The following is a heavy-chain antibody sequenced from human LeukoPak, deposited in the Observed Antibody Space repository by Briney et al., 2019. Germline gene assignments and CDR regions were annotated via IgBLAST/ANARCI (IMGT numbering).Heavy chain of an antibody. CDR1: GFSFDRFT. J-gene: IGHJ4*02. CDR2: INRRGHT. V-gene: IGHV3-43*01. CDR3: AKEVDCPSDCLFFHS. D-gene: IGHD2-21*02. Sequence: GGSLRLSCAASGFSFDRFTIHWVRQTPGKGLEWVFLINRRGHTFYADSVKGRFTISRDNSRNSVFLQMNSLRPEDTALYHCAKEVDCPSDCLFFHSWGQGTLVTVSS.